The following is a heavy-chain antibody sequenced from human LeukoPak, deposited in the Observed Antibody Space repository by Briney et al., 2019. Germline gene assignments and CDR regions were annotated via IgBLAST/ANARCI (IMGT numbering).Heavy chain of an antibody. J-gene: IGHJ4*02. Sequence: GGSLRLSCAASGFTFSSYSMNWVRQAPGKGLEWVSSISSSSSYIYYADSVKGRFTISRDNANNSLYLQMNSLRAEDTALYYCARDDNWNDKPFDHWGQGVLVTVSS. CDR2: ISSSSSYI. CDR3: ARDDNWNDKPFDH. CDR1: GFTFSSYS. V-gene: IGHV3-21*01. D-gene: IGHD1-20*01.